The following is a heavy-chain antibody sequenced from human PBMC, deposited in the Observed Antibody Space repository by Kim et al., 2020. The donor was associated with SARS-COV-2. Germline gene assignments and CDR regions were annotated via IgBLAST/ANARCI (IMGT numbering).Heavy chain of an antibody. CDR2: ITRDGST. Sequence: GSLRLSCAASGFIFSSYDMSWVRQAPGKGLEWISAITRDGSTFYAESVKGRFSISRDKPENTLYLQMDSLRVEDTAVYYCAREPARRADYWGQGTLVTVSS. J-gene: IGHJ4*02. CDR3: AREPARRADY. V-gene: IGHV3-23*01. D-gene: IGHD1-1*01. CDR1: GFIFSSYD.